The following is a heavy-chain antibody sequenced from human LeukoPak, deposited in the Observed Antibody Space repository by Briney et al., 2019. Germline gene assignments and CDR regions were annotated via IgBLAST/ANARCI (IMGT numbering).Heavy chain of an antibody. D-gene: IGHD5-18*01. Sequence: GGSLRLSCAASGFTVSSNYMSWVRQAPGKGLEWVSVIYSGGSTYYADSVKGRFTISRDNSKNTLYLQVNSLRAEDTAVYYCAREQAGRYSYGPTHFDYWGQGTLVTVSS. CDR1: GFTVSSNY. V-gene: IGHV3-66*01. CDR2: IYSGGST. CDR3: AREQAGRYSYGPTHFDY. J-gene: IGHJ4*02.